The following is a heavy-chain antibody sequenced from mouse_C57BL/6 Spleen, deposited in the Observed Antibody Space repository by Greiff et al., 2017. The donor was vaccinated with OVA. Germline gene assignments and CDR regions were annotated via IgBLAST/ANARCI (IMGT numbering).Heavy chain of an antibody. V-gene: IGHV1-15*01. D-gene: IGHD4-1*01. CDR2: IYPETGGT. CDR3: TRGRNCDIDY. CDR1: GYTFTDSD. J-gene: IGHJ2*01. Sequence: QVQLQQSGAALVRPGASVTLSCKASGYTFTDSDMPLVTQIPVHGLEWIGAIYPETGGTPYNQKFKGNAILTADKSSRTTYMELRRLTSEDSAVYYCTRGRNCDIDYWGQGTTLTVSA.